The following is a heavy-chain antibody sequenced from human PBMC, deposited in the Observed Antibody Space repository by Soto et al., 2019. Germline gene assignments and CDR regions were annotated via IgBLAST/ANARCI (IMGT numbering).Heavy chain of an antibody. J-gene: IGHJ4*02. CDR1: GFTFSSYA. D-gene: IGHD3-10*01. CDR3: AKGLLWFGELPNTLYYFDY. V-gene: IGHV3-23*01. Sequence: PGGSLRLFCAASGFTFSSYAMSWVRQAPGKGLEWVSAISGSGGSTYYADSVKGRFTISRDNSKNTLYLQMNSLRAEDTAVYYCAKGLLWFGELPNTLYYFDYWGQGTLVTVSS. CDR2: ISGSGGST.